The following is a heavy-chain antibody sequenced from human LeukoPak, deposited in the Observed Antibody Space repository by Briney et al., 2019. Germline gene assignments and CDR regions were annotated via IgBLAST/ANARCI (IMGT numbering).Heavy chain of an antibody. CDR2: INPDTDAT. V-gene: IGHV1-2*02. J-gene: IGHJ5*02. CDR3: AREYFDH. CDR1: GYTFTGYY. Sequence: ASVKVSCKASGYTFTGYYMHWVRQAPGQGLEWMGWINPDTDATKIAPKFQGRVTMTSDTSISTAYMELSSLRSDDTAVYYCAREYFDHWGQGTQVTVSS.